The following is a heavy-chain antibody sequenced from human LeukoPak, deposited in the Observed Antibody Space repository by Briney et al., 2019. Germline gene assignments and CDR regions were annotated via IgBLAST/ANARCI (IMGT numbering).Heavy chain of an antibody. CDR3: ARVGRYCSGGSCYSEDYHQLMDL. CDR2: IIPIFGTA. CDR1: GGTFSSYA. Sequence: GASVKVSCKASGGTFSSYAISWVRQAPGQGLEWMGGIIPIFGTANYAQKFQGRVTITADESTSTAHMERSSLRSEATAVFYGARVGRYCSGGSCYSEDYHQLMDLWGKRTTVTVFS. D-gene: IGHD2-15*01. V-gene: IGHV1-69*01. J-gene: IGHJ6*03.